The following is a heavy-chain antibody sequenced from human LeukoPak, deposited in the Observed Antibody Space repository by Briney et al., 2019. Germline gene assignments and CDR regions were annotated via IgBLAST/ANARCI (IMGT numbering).Heavy chain of an antibody. V-gene: IGHV3-21*04. J-gene: IGHJ6*03. CDR1: GFTFSSYS. Sequence: GGSLRLSCAASGFTFSSYSMNWVRQAPGKGLEWVSSISSSSSYIYYTDSVKGRFTISRDNAKNSLYLQMNSLRAEDMALYYCAKGGGGTNYYYMDVWGKGTTVTVSS. CDR2: ISSSSSYI. CDR3: AKGGGGTNYYYMDV. D-gene: IGHD1-1*01.